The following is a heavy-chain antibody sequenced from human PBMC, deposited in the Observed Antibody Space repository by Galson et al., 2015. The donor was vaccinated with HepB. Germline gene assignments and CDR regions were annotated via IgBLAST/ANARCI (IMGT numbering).Heavy chain of an antibody. CDR1: GFTFSSYG. D-gene: IGHD2-15*01. CDR3: AKSLGYCSGGSCYSGIGAFDI. Sequence: SLRLSCAASGFTFSSYGMHWVRQAPGKGLEWVAVISYDGSNKYYADSVKGRFTISRDNSKNTLYLQMNSLRAEDTAVYYCAKSLGYCSGGSCYSGIGAFDIWGQGTMVTVSS. V-gene: IGHV3-30*18. J-gene: IGHJ3*02. CDR2: ISYDGSNK.